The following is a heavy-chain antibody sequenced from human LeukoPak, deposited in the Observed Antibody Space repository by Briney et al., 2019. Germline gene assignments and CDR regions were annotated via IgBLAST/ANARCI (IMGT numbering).Heavy chain of an antibody. CDR2: IRYDGSNK. CDR3: AKDLMDDILTGYSFFDY. CDR1: GFTFSSYG. V-gene: IGHV3-30*02. Sequence: GGSLRLSCAASGFTFSSYGMHWVRQAPGKGLEWVAFIRYDGSNKYYADSVKGRFTISRDNSKNTLYLQMNSLRAEDTAVYYCAKDLMDDILTGYSFFDYWGQGTLVTVSS. J-gene: IGHJ4*02. D-gene: IGHD3-9*01.